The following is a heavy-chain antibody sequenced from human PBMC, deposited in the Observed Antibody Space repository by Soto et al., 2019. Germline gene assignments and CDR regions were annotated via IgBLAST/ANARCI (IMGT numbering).Heavy chain of an antibody. D-gene: IGHD6-6*01. Sequence: GGSLRLSCAASGFTFSSYAMTWVRQAPGKGLEWVSIISGSGGATYYADSVKGRFSISRDNSKNTLYLQMNSLRAEDTAVYFCAKALYGSSSPYYYGMDVWGQGTTVTVYS. V-gene: IGHV3-23*01. J-gene: IGHJ6*02. CDR2: ISGSGGAT. CDR3: AKALYGSSSPYYYGMDV. CDR1: GFTFSSYA.